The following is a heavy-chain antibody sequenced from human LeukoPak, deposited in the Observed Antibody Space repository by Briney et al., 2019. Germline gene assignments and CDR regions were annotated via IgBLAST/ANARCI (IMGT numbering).Heavy chain of an antibody. CDR1: GFTFGNFG. J-gene: IGHJ6*03. D-gene: IGHD6-19*01. CDR3: AKGGIAVAGTSYYYYMDV. Sequence: GGSLRLSCTASGFTFGNFGMSWVRQAPGKGLEWVSAISGSGVGTHYADSVRGRFTISRDNSKNTLYVQMHSLRAEDTAVYYCAKGGIAVAGTSYYYYMDVWGKGTTVTISS. CDR2: ISGSGVGT. V-gene: IGHV3-23*01.